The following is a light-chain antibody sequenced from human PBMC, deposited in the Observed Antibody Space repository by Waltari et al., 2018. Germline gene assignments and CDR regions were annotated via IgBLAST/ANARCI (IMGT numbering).Light chain of an antibody. CDR3: QVWHPDIDPGV. CDR2: YDS. V-gene: IGLV3-21*04. CDR1: NIGRYS. Sequence: SYVLTQPPSVSVAPGETARITCGGDNIGRYSVHWYQEKPRQAPVLVTFYDSDRPSGIPARFSGSNSGNTATLTITSVEAGDEARYYCQVWHPDIDPGVFGTGTEVTVL. J-gene: IGLJ1*01.